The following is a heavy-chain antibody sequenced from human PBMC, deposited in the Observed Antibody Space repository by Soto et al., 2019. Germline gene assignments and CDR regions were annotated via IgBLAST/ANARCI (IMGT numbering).Heavy chain of an antibody. CDR3: ARDRGGLNTVAAIPLDY. CDR2: ISAYNGNT. Sequence: ASVKVSCKASGYTFTSYGISWVRQAPGQGLEWMGWISAYNGNTNYAQKLQGRLTLTTDTSTSTASMELRSLRSDDTAVYYCARDRGGLNTVAAIPLDYWGQGTLVTVSS. V-gene: IGHV1-18*01. J-gene: IGHJ4*02. CDR1: GYTFTSYG. D-gene: IGHD5-12*01.